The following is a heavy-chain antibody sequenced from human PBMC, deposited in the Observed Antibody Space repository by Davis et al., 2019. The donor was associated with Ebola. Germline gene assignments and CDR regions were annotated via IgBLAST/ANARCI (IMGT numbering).Heavy chain of an antibody. CDR2: IYSSGST. V-gene: IGHV4-59*08. J-gene: IGHJ4*02. CDR3: ARHGVAGKTAIDY. D-gene: IGHD6-19*01. CDR1: GGSISSHY. Sequence: PSETLSLTCTVSGGSISSHYWIWTRQPPGKGLEYIGYIYSSGSTKYNPSLQSRVTMSLDMSASEFSLRLTSVTAADTAFYYCARHGVAGKTAIDYWGQGTLVSVSS.